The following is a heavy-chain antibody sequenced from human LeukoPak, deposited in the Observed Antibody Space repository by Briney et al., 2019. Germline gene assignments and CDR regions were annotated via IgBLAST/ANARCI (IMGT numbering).Heavy chain of an antibody. Sequence: ASVKVSCKASGYTFTSYDINWARQAPGQGLEWMGWMNPNSGNTGYAQKFQGRVTITGNTSISTAYMELSSLRSEDTAVYYCARALREYGGATIKYYFDYWGQGTLVTVSS. J-gene: IGHJ4*02. V-gene: IGHV1-8*03. D-gene: IGHD1-26*01. CDR1: GYTFTSYD. CDR2: MNPNSGNT. CDR3: ARALREYGGATIKYYFDY.